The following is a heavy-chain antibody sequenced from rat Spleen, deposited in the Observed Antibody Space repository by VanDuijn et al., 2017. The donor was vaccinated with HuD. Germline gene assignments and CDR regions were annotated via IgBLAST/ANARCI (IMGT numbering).Heavy chain of an antibody. Sequence: EVQLQESGPGLVKPSQSLSLTCSVTGHSISSGYRWNWIRKFPGNKMEWIGHISYSGSTSYNPSLKSRISITRDTSKNQFFLQLNSVTTEDTATYYCARYRDSFGHVGIFDYWGQGVMVTVSS. D-gene: IGHD1-11*01. J-gene: IGHJ2*01. V-gene: IGHV3-1*01. CDR3: ARYRDSFGHVGIFDY. CDR2: ISYSGST. CDR1: GHSISSGY.